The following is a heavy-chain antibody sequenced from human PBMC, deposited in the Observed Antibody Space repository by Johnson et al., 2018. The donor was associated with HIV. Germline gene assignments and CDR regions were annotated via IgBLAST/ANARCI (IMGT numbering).Heavy chain of an antibody. D-gene: IGHD3/OR15-3a*01. J-gene: IGHJ3*02. CDR2: ISNSGSTI. CDR1: GFSFNDYY. CDR3: AKGFFELDDAFDI. Sequence: VQLVESGGGLVQPGGSLRLSCAASGFSFNDYYMSWIRQAPGKGLEWVSYISNSGSTINYADSVKGRFTVSRDNAKNSLFLQMNSLRAEDTAMYYCAKGFFELDDAFDIWGQGTMVTVSS. V-gene: IGHV3-11*04.